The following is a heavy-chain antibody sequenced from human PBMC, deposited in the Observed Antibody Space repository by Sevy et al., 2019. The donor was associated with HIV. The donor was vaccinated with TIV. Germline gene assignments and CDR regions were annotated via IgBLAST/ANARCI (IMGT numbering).Heavy chain of an antibody. CDR1: GFTFGTYT. CDR3: AKGDRTFYGMDV. D-gene: IGHD2-15*01. Sequence: GGSLRLSCAASGFTFGTYTMNWVRQAPGKGLEWVSAISGSGGTTYNADSLKGRFTISRDNSKNTLYLQMISLRAEDTAVYYCAKGDRTFYGMDVWGQGTTVTVSS. V-gene: IGHV3-23*01. J-gene: IGHJ6*02. CDR2: ISGSGGTT.